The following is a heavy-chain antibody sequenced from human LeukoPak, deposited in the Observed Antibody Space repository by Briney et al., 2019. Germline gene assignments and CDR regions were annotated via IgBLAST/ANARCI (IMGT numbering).Heavy chain of an antibody. J-gene: IGHJ6*03. Sequence: SETLSLTCTVSGGSISSSSYYWGWIRQPPGKGLEWIGSIYYSGSTYYNPSLKSRVTISVDTSKNQFSLKLSSVTAADTAVYYCARGPYYYDSSGFFPRYYYYYYMDVWGKGTTVTVSS. CDR1: GGSISSSSYY. V-gene: IGHV4-39*07. CDR2: IYYSGST. D-gene: IGHD3-22*01. CDR3: ARGPYYYDSSGFFPRYYYYYYMDV.